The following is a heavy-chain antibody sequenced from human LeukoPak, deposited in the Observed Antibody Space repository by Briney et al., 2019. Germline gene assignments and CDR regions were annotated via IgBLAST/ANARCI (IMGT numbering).Heavy chain of an antibody. J-gene: IGHJ4*02. CDR1: RVSISSGGNS. V-gene: IGHV4-30-2*01. CDR2: IYHSGST. Sequence: SQTLSLTCAVSRVSISSGGNSWSRIRQPPGKGLEWIGYIYHSGSTYYNPSLKSRVTISVDRSKNQFSLKLSSVTAADTAVYYCARGPRSYMVDYWGQGTLVTVSS. CDR3: ARGPRSYMVDY. D-gene: IGHD1-26*01.